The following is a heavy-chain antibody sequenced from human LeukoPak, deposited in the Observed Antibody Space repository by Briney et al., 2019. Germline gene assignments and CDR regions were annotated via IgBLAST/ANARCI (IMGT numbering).Heavy chain of an antibody. CDR2: MNPNSGNT. J-gene: IGHJ6*03. CDR1: GYTFTGYY. CDR3: ARGPVPGSPYYYMEV. D-gene: IGHD3-10*01. V-gene: IGHV1-8*02. Sequence: ASVKVSCKASGYTFTGYYMHWVRQAPGQGLEWMGWMNPNSGNTGYAQKFQGRVTMTRNTSISTAYMELSSLRSEDTAVYYCARGPVPGSPYYYMEVWGKGTTVTVSS.